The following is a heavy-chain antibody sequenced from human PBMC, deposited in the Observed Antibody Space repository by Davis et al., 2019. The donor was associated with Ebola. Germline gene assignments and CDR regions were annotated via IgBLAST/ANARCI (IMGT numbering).Heavy chain of an antibody. V-gene: IGHV3-48*02. Sequence: GESLKISCAASGFTFNSYSMNWVRQAPGKGLEWVSYISGSSSTIYYADSVRGRFTISRDNAKNSLYLQMNSLRDEDTAVYYCARGAGTGGDYWGQGTLVTVSS. D-gene: IGHD6-13*01. J-gene: IGHJ4*02. CDR2: ISGSSSTI. CDR3: ARGAGTGGDY. CDR1: GFTFNSYS.